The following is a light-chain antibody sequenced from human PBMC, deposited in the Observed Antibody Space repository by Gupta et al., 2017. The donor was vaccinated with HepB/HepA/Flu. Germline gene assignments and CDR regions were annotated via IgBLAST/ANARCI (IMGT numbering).Light chain of an antibody. V-gene: IGKV3-11*01. J-gene: IGKJ5*01. CDR3: QQRGSRPTT. CDR2: DAS. CDR1: QSVSNY. Sequence: TVLTQSPATLSLSPGERATLSCRASQSVSNYLAWYQQKSGQAPRLLIYDASNRATGIPARCSGSGSGTDFTLTISSLEPEDVAVYYCQQRGSRPTTFGQGTRLEIK.